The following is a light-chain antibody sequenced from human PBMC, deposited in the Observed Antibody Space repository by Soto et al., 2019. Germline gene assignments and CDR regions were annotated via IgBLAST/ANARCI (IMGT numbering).Light chain of an antibody. CDR2: GAS. CDR3: QQRSNWIT. Sequence: EVVLTQSPGTLSLSPGERATLSCRASQSVGSSYLAWYQQKPGQTPRLLISGASSRATDIPARFSGSGSGTDFTLTISSLEPEDFAVYYCQQRSNWITFGQGTRLEIK. J-gene: IGKJ5*01. V-gene: IGKV3D-20*02. CDR1: QSVGSSY.